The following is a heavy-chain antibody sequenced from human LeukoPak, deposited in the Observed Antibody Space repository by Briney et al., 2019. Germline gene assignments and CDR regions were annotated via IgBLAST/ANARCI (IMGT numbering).Heavy chain of an antibody. V-gene: IGHV4-59*08. Sequence: SETLSLTCTVSGGSISSYYWSWIRQPPGKGLEWIGYIYYSGSTNYNPSLKSRVTVSVDTSKNQFSLKLSSVTAADTAVYYSARHYYYYYGMDVWGQGTTVTVSS. J-gene: IGHJ6*02. CDR2: IYYSGST. CDR1: GGSISSYY. CDR3: ARHYYYYYGMDV.